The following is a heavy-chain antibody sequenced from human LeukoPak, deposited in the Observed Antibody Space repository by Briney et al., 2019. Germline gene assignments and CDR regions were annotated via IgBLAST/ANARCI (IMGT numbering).Heavy chain of an antibody. CDR1: GFTFSSYW. CDR3: ARGRRMARYCSGGSCYFDY. D-gene: IGHD2-15*01. J-gene: IGHJ4*02. CDR2: IKQDGSEK. Sequence: GGSLRLSCAASGFTFSSYWMSWGRQGPRKGLEWVANIKQDGSEKYYVDSVKSRFTISRDNAKNSLYLQMNSLRAEDTAVYYCARGRRMARYCSGGSCYFDYWGQGTLVTVSS. V-gene: IGHV3-7*03.